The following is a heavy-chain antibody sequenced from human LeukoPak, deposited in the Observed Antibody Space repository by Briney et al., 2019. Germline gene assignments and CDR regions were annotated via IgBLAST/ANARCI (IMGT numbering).Heavy chain of an antibody. V-gene: IGHV3-21*01. J-gene: IGHJ6*03. Sequence: GGSLRLSCAASGFTFSDYNMNWVRQAPGKGLEWVSSISRSSYYIYYTDSVKGRFTISRDNAKNSLYLQMNSLRAEDTAVYYCARDRIEGYYYMDVWGKGTTVTVSS. CDR2: ISRSSYYI. D-gene: IGHD2/OR15-2a*01. CDR1: GFTFSDYN. CDR3: ARDRIEGYYYMDV.